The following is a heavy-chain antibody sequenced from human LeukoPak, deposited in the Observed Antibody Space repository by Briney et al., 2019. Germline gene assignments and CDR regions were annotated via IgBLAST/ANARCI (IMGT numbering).Heavy chain of an antibody. V-gene: IGHV3-30*02. CDR3: AKDARRGYSGNRKWIRGVKYYYYYMDV. J-gene: IGHJ6*03. CDR1: GFTFSSYG. Sequence: QPGGSLRLSCAASGFTFSSYGMHWVRQAPGKGLEWVAFIRYDGSNKYYADSVKGRFTISRDNSKNTLYLQMNSLRAEDTAVYYCAKDARRGYSGNRKWIRGVKYYYYYMDVWGKGTTVTVSS. D-gene: IGHD5-12*01. CDR2: IRYDGSNK.